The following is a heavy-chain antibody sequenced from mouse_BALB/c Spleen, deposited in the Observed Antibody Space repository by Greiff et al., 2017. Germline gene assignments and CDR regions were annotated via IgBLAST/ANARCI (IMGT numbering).Heavy chain of an antibody. D-gene: IGHD1-1*01. CDR1: GFTFSSFG. Sequence: EVQGVESGGGLVQPGGSRKLSCAASGFTFSSFGMHWVRQAPEKGLEWVAYISSGSSTIYYADTVKGRFTISRDNPKNTLFLQMTSLRSEDTAMYYCARKGGYYGSKDFDYWGQGTTLTVSS. CDR3: ARKGGYYGSKDFDY. V-gene: IGHV5-17*02. J-gene: IGHJ2*01. CDR2: ISSGSSTI.